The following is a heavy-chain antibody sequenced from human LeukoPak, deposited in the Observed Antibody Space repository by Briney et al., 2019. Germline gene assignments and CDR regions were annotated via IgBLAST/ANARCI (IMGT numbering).Heavy chain of an antibody. J-gene: IGHJ4*02. V-gene: IGHV3-23*01. Sequence: PGGSLRLSCAASGFTFSSYAMSWVRQAPGKGLEWVSAISGSGGSTYYADSMKGRFTISRDNSKNTLYLQMNSLRAEDTAVYYCAKVPSDYDFWSGYEYYFDYWGQGTLVTVSS. CDR3: AKVPSDYDFWSGYEYYFDY. CDR1: GFTFSSYA. CDR2: ISGSGGST. D-gene: IGHD3-3*01.